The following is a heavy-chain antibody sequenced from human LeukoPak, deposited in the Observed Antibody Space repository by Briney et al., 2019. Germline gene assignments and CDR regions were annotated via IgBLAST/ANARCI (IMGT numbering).Heavy chain of an antibody. D-gene: IGHD2-2*01. CDR3: ARLVVPRYFDY. CDR2: IYYSGST. J-gene: IGHJ4*02. V-gene: IGHV4-30-4*01. CDR1: GGSISSGDYY. Sequence: PSETLSLTCTVSGGSISSGDYYWSWIRQPPGKGLEWIGYIYYSGSTYYNPSLKSRVTISVDTSKNQFSLRLSSVTAADTAVYYCARLVVPRYFDYWGQGTLVTVSS.